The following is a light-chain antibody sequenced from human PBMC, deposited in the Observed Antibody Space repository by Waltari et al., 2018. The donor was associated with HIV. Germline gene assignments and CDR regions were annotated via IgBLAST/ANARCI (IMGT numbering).Light chain of an antibody. J-gene: IGLJ3*02. CDR3: SSYAGGHSWV. Sequence: QSALTQPASVSGSPGQSIVISCTGINSNLVSWYQHHPGKVPRPMIYEVTKRPSGVSNRFSGSKSANTASLMISGLQAEDEGDYYCSSYAGGHSWVFGGGTKLTVL. V-gene: IGLV2-23*02. CDR2: EVT. CDR1: NSNL.